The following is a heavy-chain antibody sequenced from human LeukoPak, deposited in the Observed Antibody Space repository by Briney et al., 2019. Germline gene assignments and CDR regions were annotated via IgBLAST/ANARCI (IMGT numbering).Heavy chain of an antibody. CDR1: GYTFTGYY. D-gene: IGHD3-22*01. Sequence: GASVKVSCRASGYTFTGYYMHWVRQAPGQGLEWMGWINPNSGGTNYAQKFQGRVTMTRDTSIGTAYMELSRLRSDDTAVYYCARATYYYGSSGSELDYWGQGTMVTVSS. CDR3: ARATYYYGSSGSELDY. V-gene: IGHV1-2*02. J-gene: IGHJ3*01. CDR2: INPNSGGT.